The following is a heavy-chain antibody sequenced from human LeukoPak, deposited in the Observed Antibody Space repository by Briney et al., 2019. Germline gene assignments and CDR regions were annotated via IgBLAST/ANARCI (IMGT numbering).Heavy chain of an antibody. CDR2: INPNSGGT. J-gene: IGHJ4*02. D-gene: IGHD3-10*01. Sequence: ASVKVFCKASGYTFTGCYMHWVRQAPGQGLVWMRWINPNSGGTNYAQKFQGRVTMTRDASISTAYMELSRLRSDDTAVYYCAREYGSSIKKSFDDYWGQGTLVTVSS. CDR1: GYTFTGCY. CDR3: AREYGSSIKKSFDDY. V-gene: IGHV1-2*02.